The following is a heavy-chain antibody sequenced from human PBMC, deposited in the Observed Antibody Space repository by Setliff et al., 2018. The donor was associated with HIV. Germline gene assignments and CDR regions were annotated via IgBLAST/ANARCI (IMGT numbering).Heavy chain of an antibody. Sequence: GSLRLSCAASGFTFTNYYMSWIRQAPGKGLELLSYISVSGTDIKYADSVKGRFTISRDNAKNSLYLQMNSLRAEDTAVYYCVRDITTCWDVWGQGTTVTVSS. CDR2: ISVSGTDI. V-gene: IGHV3-11*04. CDR1: GFTFTNYY. D-gene: IGHD4-4*01. J-gene: IGHJ6*02. CDR3: VRDITTCWDV.